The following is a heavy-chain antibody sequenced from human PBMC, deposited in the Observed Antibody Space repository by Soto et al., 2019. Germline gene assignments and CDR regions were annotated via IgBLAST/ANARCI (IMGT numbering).Heavy chain of an antibody. V-gene: IGHV1-69*01. CDR3: ARQNIVVVPAAIADILYYYGMDV. CDR1: GGTFSSYA. Sequence: QVQLVQSGAEVKKPGSSVKVSCKASGGTFSSYAISWVRQAPGQGLEWMGGIIPIFGTANYAQKFQGRVTITADESTSTAYMELRSLRSEDTAVYYCARQNIVVVPAAIADILYYYGMDVWGQGTTVTVSS. D-gene: IGHD2-2*01. CDR2: IIPIFGTA. J-gene: IGHJ6*02.